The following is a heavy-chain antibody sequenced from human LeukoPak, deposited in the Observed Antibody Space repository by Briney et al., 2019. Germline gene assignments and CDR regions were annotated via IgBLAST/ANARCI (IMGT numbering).Heavy chain of an antibody. CDR3: ASNHDGGNYYYYMDV. CDR2: IIPIFGTA. D-gene: IGHD4-23*01. V-gene: IGHV1-69*13. Sequence: ASVKVSCKASGGTFSSYAISWVRQAPGQGLEWMGGIIPIFGTANYAQKFQGRVTITADESTSTAYMELSSLRSEDTAVYYCASNHDGGNYYYYMDVWGKGTTVTISS. J-gene: IGHJ6*03. CDR1: GGTFSSYA.